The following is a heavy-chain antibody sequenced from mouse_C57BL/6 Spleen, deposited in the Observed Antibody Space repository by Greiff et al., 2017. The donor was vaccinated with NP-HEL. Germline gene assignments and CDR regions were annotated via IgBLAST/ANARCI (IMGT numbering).Heavy chain of an antibody. J-gene: IGHJ4*01. V-gene: IGHV5-6*02. D-gene: IGHD1-1*01. CDR2: ISSGGSYT. CDR3: ERHEELLRDYAMDY. Sequence: EVKLVESGGDLVKPGGSLKLSCAASGFTFSSYGMSWVRQTPDKRLEWVATISSGGSYTYYPDSVKGRFTISRDNAKNTLYLQMSSLKSEDTAMYYCERHEELLRDYAMDYWGQGTSVTVSS. CDR1: GFTFSSYG.